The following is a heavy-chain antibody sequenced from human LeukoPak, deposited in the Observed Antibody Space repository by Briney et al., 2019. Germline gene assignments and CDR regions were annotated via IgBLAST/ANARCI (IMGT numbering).Heavy chain of an antibody. D-gene: IGHD3-16*02. V-gene: IGHV3-11*04. CDR3: AREVDDYVWGSYRHRGYFDY. CDR2: IVSSGSTT. J-gene: IGHJ4*02. CDR1: GFTFSDYY. Sequence: GGSLRLSCAASGFTFSDYYMSWIRQAPGKGLEWISYIVSSGSTTYYTDSVRGRFTISRDNAKNSLSLQMNSLRDEDTAVYYCAREVDDYVWGSYRHRGYFDYWGQGTLVTVSS.